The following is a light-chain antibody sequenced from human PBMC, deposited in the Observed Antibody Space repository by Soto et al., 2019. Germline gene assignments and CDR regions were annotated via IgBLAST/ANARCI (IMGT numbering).Light chain of an antibody. Sequence: EYVFTQSPCSLSLSPAERATLSCRASQSLSSSYLAWYQQKPGQAPRLLIYGASSRATGIPDRFSGSGSGTDFTLTISRLEPEDFAVYYCQQYGSSPWPFGQGTIVDI. CDR2: GAS. CDR1: QSLSSSY. CDR3: QQYGSSPWP. V-gene: IGKV3-20*01. J-gene: IGKJ1*01.